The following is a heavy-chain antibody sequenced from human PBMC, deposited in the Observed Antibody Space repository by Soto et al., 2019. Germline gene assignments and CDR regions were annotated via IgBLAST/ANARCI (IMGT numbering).Heavy chain of an antibody. CDR2: ISGSGGST. V-gene: IGHV3-23*01. J-gene: IGHJ5*02. D-gene: IGHD3-10*01. CDR1: GFTFSSYA. CDR3: ANDRDSVWFGDRNCFDP. Sequence: EVQLLESGGGLVQPGGSLRLSCAASGFTFSSYAMSWVRQAPGKGLEWVSAISGSGGSTYYVDSVKGRFTISRDNSKNKLYLQMNSLRAEDTAVYYSANDRDSVWFGDRNCFDPWGQGTLVTVSS.